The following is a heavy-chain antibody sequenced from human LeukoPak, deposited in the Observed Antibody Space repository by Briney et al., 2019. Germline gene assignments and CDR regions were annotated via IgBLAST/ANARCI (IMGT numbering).Heavy chain of an antibody. CDR2: IYKNGGA. Sequence: PSETLSLTCIVSGVSISNYYWSWIRQPAGKGLEWIGRIYKNGGAKYNPSLMSGVTMFVGTNKNQFSLQPSTITAAEPAAYYCAREAAAGTFYFDYWGQGTLVTVSS. V-gene: IGHV4-4*07. J-gene: IGHJ4*02. D-gene: IGHD6-13*01. CDR3: AREAAAGTFYFDY. CDR1: GVSISNYY.